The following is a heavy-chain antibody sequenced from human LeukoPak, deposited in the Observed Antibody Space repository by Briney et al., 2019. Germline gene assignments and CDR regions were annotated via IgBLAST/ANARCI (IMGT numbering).Heavy chain of an antibody. V-gene: IGHV4-38-2*02. CDR1: GYSISSGFY. Sequence: SETLSLACTVSGYSISSGFYWGWIRQPPGKGLEWIGNAYHGGSSYYNPSLKSRVTMSVDTSKNQFSLNLYSVTAADTAVYYCARRVGSSDCFDYWGQGTLVTVSS. CDR2: AYHGGSS. J-gene: IGHJ4*02. CDR3: ARRVGSSDCFDY. D-gene: IGHD6-6*01.